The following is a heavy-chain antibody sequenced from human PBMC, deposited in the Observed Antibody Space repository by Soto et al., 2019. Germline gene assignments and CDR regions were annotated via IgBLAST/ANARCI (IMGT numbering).Heavy chain of an antibody. V-gene: IGHV4-31*11. D-gene: IGHD3-16*02. CDR1: GGSISSGIFY. J-gene: IGHJ5*02. Sequence: QVQLQESGPGLVKPSETLSLTCAVSGGSISSGIFYWNWIRQHPGKGLEWIGYIFRSGSTYYNPSLTSRIXXVXDXXKNQFSLQLSSVTAADTAVYYCARGGSYHELVSDLWGQGTLVTVSS. CDR2: IFRSGST. CDR3: ARGGSYHELVSDL.